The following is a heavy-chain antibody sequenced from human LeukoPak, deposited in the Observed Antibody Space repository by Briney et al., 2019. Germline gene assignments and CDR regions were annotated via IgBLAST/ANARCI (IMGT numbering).Heavy chain of an antibody. CDR2: ISGSGGST. CDR3: ATIAARPRGDY. V-gene: IGHV3-23*01. Sequence: GGSLRLSCAASGFTFSSYGMHWVRQAPGKGLEWVSAISGSGGSTYYADSVKGRFTISRDNSKNTLYLQMNSLRAEDTAVYYCATIAARPRGDYWGQGTLVTVSS. J-gene: IGHJ4*02. CDR1: GFTFSSYG. D-gene: IGHD6-6*01.